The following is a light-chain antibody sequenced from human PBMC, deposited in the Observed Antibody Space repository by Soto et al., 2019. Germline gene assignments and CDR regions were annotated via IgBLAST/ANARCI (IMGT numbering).Light chain of an antibody. J-gene: IGLJ2*01. CDR3: CSYASSSTV. CDR2: EGT. Sequence: QSALTQPASVSGSPGQSITISCTGTSSDVGSYNLVSWYQQHPGKAPKLMIYEGTKRPSGVSNRFSGSKSGNTASLTISGLQAEDEADYHCCSYASSSTVFGGGTKVTVL. V-gene: IGLV2-23*01. CDR1: SSDVGSYNL.